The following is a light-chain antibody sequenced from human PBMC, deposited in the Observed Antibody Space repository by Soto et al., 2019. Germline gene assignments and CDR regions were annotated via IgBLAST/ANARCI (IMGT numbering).Light chain of an antibody. CDR1: SRDVGAFNY. Sequence: QSALTQPASVSGSPGQSITISCTGTSRDVGAFNYISWYQQLPGKAPKLMIYEVTIRPSGISNRFSGSKSGNTASLTISGLQAEDEADYFCTSFTSTSSLYVFGTGTKLTVL. J-gene: IGLJ1*01. V-gene: IGLV2-14*01. CDR3: TSFTSTSSLYV. CDR2: EVT.